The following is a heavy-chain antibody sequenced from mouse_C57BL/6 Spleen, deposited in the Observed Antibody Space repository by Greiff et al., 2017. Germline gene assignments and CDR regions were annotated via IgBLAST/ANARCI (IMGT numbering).Heavy chain of an antibody. Sequence: VQLQQSGAELVRPGASVKLSCTASGFNIKDAYMHWVKQRPEQGLEWIGWIDPENGDTEYASKFPGQATITADTSSNTAYRQLSSLTSEDTAVYYDTTTGFYAMDYWGQGTSGTVSS. V-gene: IGHV14-4*01. CDR1: GFNIKDAY. D-gene: IGHD4-1*01. J-gene: IGHJ4*01. CDR2: IDPENGDT. CDR3: TTTGFYAMDY.